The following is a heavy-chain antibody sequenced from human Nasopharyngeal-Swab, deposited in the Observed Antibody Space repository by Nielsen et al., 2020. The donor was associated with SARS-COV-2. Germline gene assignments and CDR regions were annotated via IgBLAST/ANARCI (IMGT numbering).Heavy chain of an antibody. CDR3: ARAGNGDYVPPDY. V-gene: IGHV3-74*01. CDR2: INSDGSST. J-gene: IGHJ4*02. Sequence: GESLKISCAASGFTVSSNYMSWVRQAPGKGLMWVSRINSDGSSTTYADSVKGRFTISRDNAKNTLYLQMNSLRAEDTAVYYCARAGNGDYVPPDYWGQGTLVTVSS. D-gene: IGHD4-17*01. CDR1: GFTVSSNY.